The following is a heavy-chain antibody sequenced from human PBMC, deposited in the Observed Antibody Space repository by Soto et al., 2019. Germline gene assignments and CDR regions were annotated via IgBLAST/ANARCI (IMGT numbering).Heavy chain of an antibody. CDR3: AKSVGTWNDGSDY. D-gene: IGHD1-1*01. CDR1: GFTFSSYG. CDR2: ISYDGSKK. J-gene: IGHJ4*02. V-gene: IGHV3-30*18. Sequence: QVQLVESGGGVVQPGRSLRLSCAASGFTFSSYGMHWVRQARGKGLEWVAVISYDGSKKYYADSVKGRFTISRDNSKNTLYLQINSLRAEDTAMYYCAKSVGTWNDGSDYWGQGTLVTVSS.